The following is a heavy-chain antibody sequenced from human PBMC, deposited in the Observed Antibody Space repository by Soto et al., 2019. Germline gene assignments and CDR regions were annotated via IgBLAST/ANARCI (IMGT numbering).Heavy chain of an antibody. CDR3: ARDPKTSGGQHWAFNYFDS. D-gene: IGHD7-27*01. Sequence: HPGGSLRLSCAASGFSFSISPMHWVRQAPGKGPEWVALISDDGTNKFYADSVKGRFTISRDNSKSTLYLQVDSLRPEDAAVYYCARDPKTSGGQHWAFNYFDSWGQGTLVTVSS. CDR2: ISDDGTNK. J-gene: IGHJ4*02. CDR1: GFSFSISP. V-gene: IGHV3-30-3*01.